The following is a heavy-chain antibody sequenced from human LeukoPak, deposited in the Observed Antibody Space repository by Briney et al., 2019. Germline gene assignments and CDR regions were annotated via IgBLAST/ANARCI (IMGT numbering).Heavy chain of an antibody. D-gene: IGHD3-10*01. V-gene: IGHV1-2*02. CDR3: ARDLKGSGSYYLGFDP. J-gene: IGHJ5*02. Sequence: ASVKVSCKASGYTFTGYYMHWVRQAPGQGLGWMGWINPNSGGTNYAQKFQGRVTMTRDTSISTAYMELSRLRSDDTAVYYCARDLKGSGSYYLGFDPWGQGTLVTVSS. CDR1: GYTFTGYY. CDR2: INPNSGGT.